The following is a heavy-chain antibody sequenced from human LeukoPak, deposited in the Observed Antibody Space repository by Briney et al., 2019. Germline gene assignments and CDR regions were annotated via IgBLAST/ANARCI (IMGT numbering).Heavy chain of an antibody. CDR1: GFTFSSYA. CDR2: ISGSGGST. D-gene: IGHD6-13*01. V-gene: IGHV3-23*01. CDR3: AKAAAAPGFDF. J-gene: IGHJ4*02. Sequence: GGSLRLSCAASGFTFSSYAMSWVRQAPGKGLEWVSGISGSGGSTYYADSVKGRFTISRDNSKNTIYLQMNSLRAEDTALYYCAKAAAAPGFDFWGQGTLVTVSS.